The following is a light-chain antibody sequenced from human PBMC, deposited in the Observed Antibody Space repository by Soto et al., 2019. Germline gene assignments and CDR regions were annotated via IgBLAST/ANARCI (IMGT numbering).Light chain of an antibody. CDR1: SRDVGSYNL. CDR3: CSYAGSNVV. Sequence: QSALTQPASASGSPGQSITISCSGNSRDVGSYNLVSWYQQHPGKAPKLMIYEVIKRPSGVSNRFSGSKSGNTASLTISGLQAEDEADYYCCSYAGSNVVFGGGTQLTVL. CDR2: EVI. V-gene: IGLV2-23*02. J-gene: IGLJ2*01.